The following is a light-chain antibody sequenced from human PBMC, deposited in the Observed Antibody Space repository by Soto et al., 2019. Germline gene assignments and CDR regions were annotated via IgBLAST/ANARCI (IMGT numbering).Light chain of an antibody. CDR2: DTF. V-gene: IGKV3-20*01. J-gene: IGKJ1*01. CDR3: QHYNTWPWT. Sequence: EIVLMQSPGTLSLSPGEGATLSCRASQSVNNNYLAWYQQKPGQAPTVLIFDTFRRATGVPDRFSGSGSGTDFTLTISSLQSEDFAVYYCQHYNTWPWTFGQGTKVEVK. CDR1: QSVNNNY.